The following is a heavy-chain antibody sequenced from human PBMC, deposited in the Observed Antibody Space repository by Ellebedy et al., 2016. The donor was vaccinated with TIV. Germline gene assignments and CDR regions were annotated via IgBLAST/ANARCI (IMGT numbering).Heavy chain of an antibody. CDR3: AKDEMLEDDSSGYSLQFDY. D-gene: IGHD3-22*01. CDR2: ISGSGGST. Sequence: GGSLRLSCAASGFTFSSYSMNWVRQAPGKGLEWVSAISGSGGSTYYADSVKGRFTISRDNSKNTLYLQMNSLRAEDTAVYYCAKDEMLEDDSSGYSLQFDYWGQGTLVTVSS. V-gene: IGHV3-23*01. J-gene: IGHJ4*02. CDR1: GFTFSSYS.